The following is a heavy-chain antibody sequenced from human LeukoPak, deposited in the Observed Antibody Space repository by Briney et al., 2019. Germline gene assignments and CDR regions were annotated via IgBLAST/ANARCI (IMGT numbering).Heavy chain of an antibody. CDR3: ARPVPSRLGWFDP. D-gene: IGHD1-1*01. CDR2: IYHSGST. J-gene: IGHJ5*02. CDR1: GYSISSGYY. Sequence: PSETLSLTCTVSGYSISSGYYWGWIRQPPGKGLEWIGSIYHSGSTYYNPSLKSRVTISVDTSKNQFSLKLSSVTAADTAVYYCARPVPSRLGWFDPWGQGTLVTVYS. V-gene: IGHV4-38-2*02.